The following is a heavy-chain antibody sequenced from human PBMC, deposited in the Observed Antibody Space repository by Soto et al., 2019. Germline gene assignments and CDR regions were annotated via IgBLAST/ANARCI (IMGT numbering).Heavy chain of an antibody. D-gene: IGHD5-18*01. CDR3: ARLKRGYSYGSIIDF. J-gene: IGHJ4*01. CDR2: IFYSGST. Sequence: SETLSLTCTVSGDSIRHYYWSWIRQPPGKGLEYIGYIFYSGSTNYNPSLKSRVAISVDTSRNQFALKLRSVTAADTATYYCARLKRGYSYGSIIDFWGRGTLVTVS. V-gene: IGHV4-59*08. CDR1: GDSIRHYY.